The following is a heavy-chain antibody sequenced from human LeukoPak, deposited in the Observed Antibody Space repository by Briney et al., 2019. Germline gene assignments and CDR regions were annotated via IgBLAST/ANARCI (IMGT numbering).Heavy chain of an antibody. CDR3: ARRYDSSGLAGNYMDV. D-gene: IGHD3-22*01. CDR1: GGTFSSYA. V-gene: IGHV1-69*05. J-gene: IGHJ6*03. CDR2: IIPIFGTA. Sequence: SVKVSCKASGGTFSSYAIIWVRQAPGQGLEWMGGIIPIFGTANYAQKFQGRVTITTDESTSTAYMELSSLRSEDTAVYYCARRYDSSGLAGNYMDVWGKGTTVTVSS.